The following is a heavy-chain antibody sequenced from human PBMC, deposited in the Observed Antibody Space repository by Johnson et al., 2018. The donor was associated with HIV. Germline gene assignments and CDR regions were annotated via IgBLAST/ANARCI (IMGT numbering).Heavy chain of an antibody. CDR3: AKDLGIVGAVHRTFDI. D-gene: IGHD1-26*01. Sequence: EVQLVESGGGLVQPGGSLRLSCAASRFTVSSNYMTWVRQAPGKGLEWVSVIYSGGNTYYKEDVKGRFTIYRENSTNKLYLQMNSLIAEDTAVYYCAKDLGIVGAVHRTFDIWGQGTMVTVSS. CDR1: RFTVSSNY. J-gene: IGHJ3*02. CDR2: IYSGGNT. V-gene: IGHV3-66*01.